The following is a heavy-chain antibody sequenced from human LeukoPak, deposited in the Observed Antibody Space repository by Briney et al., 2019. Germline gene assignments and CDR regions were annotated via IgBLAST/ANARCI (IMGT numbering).Heavy chain of an antibody. D-gene: IGHD5-18*01. Sequence: PSETLSLTCAVYGGSFSGYYWSWIRQPPGKGLEWIGESNHSGSTNYNPSLKSRVTISVDTSKNQFSLKLSSVTAADTAVYYCARGYSYGRYYYYGMDVWGQGTTVTVSS. CDR2: SNHSGST. CDR1: GGSFSGYY. J-gene: IGHJ6*02. CDR3: ARGYSYGRYYYYGMDV. V-gene: IGHV4-34*01.